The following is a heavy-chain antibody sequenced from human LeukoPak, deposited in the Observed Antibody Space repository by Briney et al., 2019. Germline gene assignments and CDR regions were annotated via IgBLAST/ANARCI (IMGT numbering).Heavy chain of an antibody. CDR1: GGSISSYY. CDR3: ARDPFTSSSGLFDY. V-gene: IGHV4-59*12. J-gene: IGHJ4*02. CDR2: IYYGGST. Sequence: PSETLSLTCTVSGGSISSYYWSWIRQPPGKGLEWLGYIYYGGSTNYNPSLKSRVTMSVDTSKNQFSLKLSSVTAADTAVYYCARDPFTSSSGLFDYWGQGTLVTVSS. D-gene: IGHD2-8*02.